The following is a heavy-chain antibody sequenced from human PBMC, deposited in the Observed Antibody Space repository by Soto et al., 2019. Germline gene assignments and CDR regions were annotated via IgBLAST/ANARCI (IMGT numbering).Heavy chain of an antibody. V-gene: IGHV1-8*01. CDR2: MNPNSGNT. CDR1: GYTFTSYD. D-gene: IGHD2-2*01. CDR3: ARGEEYLAPAVDY. J-gene: IGHJ4*02. Sequence: QVQLVQSGAEVKKPGASVKVSCKASGYTFTSYDINWVRQATGQGLEWMGWMNPNSGNTGYAQKFQGRVTMPRTTSISTAYMELSTLRSEDTAVYYCARGEEYLAPAVDYWGQGTLVTVSS.